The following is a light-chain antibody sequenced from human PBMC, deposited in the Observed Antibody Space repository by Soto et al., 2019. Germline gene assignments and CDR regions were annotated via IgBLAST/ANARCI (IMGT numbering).Light chain of an antibody. V-gene: IGKV3-20*01. J-gene: IGKJ5*01. Sequence: EIVLTQSPGTLSLSPGERATLSCRASQSVSSSFLAWSQQRPGQAPRLLIYAASNTAPGIPDRFSGSGSGTDFTLTISRLEPEDFAVYYCQQHGISHITFGQGTRLENK. CDR1: QSVSSSF. CDR2: AAS. CDR3: QQHGISHIT.